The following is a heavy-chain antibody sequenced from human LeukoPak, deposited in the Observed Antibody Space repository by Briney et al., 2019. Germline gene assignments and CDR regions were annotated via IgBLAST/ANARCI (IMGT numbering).Heavy chain of an antibody. D-gene: IGHD6-13*01. J-gene: IGHJ4*02. Sequence: ASVKVSCKASGYTFTSYYMQWVRQAPGQGLEWMGIIEPSGGSTSYAQKFQGRVTMTRDTSTSTVYMDLTSLRTEDTAVYYCARDNTAAGPFDYWGQGPLVTVPS. V-gene: IGHV1-46*01. CDR3: ARDNTAAGPFDY. CDR2: IEPSGGST. CDR1: GYTFTSYY.